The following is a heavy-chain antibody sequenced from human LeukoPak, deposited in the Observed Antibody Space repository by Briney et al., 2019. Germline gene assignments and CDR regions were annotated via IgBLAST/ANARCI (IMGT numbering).Heavy chain of an antibody. J-gene: IGHJ5*02. CDR2: IYYSGST. D-gene: IGHD3-9*01. V-gene: IGHV4-39*07. Sequence: SETLSLTCTVSGGSISSSSYYWGWIRQPPGKGLEWIGSIYYSGSTYYNPSLKSRVTISVDTSKNQFSLKLSSVTAADTAVYYCARDHRRWLYYDILTGYYSPKFDPWGQGTLVTVSS. CDR1: GGSISSSSYY. CDR3: ARDHRRWLYYDILTGYYSPKFDP.